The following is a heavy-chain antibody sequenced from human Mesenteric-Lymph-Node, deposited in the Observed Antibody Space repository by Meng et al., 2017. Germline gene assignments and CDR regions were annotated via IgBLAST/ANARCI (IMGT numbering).Heavy chain of an antibody. D-gene: IGHD2-2*01. J-gene: IGHJ3*02. Sequence: GESLKISCATSGFTFSNAWMSWVRQAPGKGLEWVGRIKSKTDGGTTDYAAPVKGRFTISRDDSKNTLYLQMNSLKTEDTAVYYCTTDIVVVPAAMNAFDIWGQGTMVTVSS. CDR3: TTDIVVVPAAMNAFDI. CDR2: IKSKTDGGTT. CDR1: GFTFSNAW. V-gene: IGHV3-15*01.